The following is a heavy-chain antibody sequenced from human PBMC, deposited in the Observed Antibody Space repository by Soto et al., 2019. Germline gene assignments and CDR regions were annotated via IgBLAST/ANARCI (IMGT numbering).Heavy chain of an antibody. CDR2: ISYDGSDK. Sequence: QVQLVESGGGVVQPGRSLRLSCAGSGFTFSSYGMHWVRQAPGKGLEWVAVISYDGSDKYYGDSVKGRFTISRDDSKNTLYLQMNSLRVEDTAIYYCAKTASYDYVWGSSGLDPWGQGTLVTVSS. CDR1: GFTFSSYG. CDR3: AKTASYDYVWGSSGLDP. D-gene: IGHD3-16*01. V-gene: IGHV3-30*18. J-gene: IGHJ5*02.